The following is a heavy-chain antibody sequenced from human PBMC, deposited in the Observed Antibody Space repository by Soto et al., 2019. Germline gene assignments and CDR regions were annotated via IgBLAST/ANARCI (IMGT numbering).Heavy chain of an antibody. Sequence: QVQLVQSGAEVKKPGSSVTVSCKASGGTFSSYAISWVRQSPGQGLEWMGGIIPIFGTANYAQKFQGRVTITADESTSTAYMELSSLRSEDTAVYYCARVGVLRFLEWFYYGMDVWGQGTTVTVSS. CDR3: ARVGVLRFLEWFYYGMDV. J-gene: IGHJ6*02. D-gene: IGHD3-3*01. CDR2: IIPIFGTA. V-gene: IGHV1-69*01. CDR1: GGTFSSYA.